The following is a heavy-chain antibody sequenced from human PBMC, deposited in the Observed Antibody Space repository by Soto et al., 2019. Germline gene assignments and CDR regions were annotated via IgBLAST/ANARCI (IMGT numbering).Heavy chain of an antibody. CDR2: INNSGRT. J-gene: IGHJ6*04. D-gene: IGHD6-13*01. Sequence: PSATLSLPRALEAGSQRRSYWSRTRQPPGTGSEWIAEINNSGRTNYNPSLKRRVTISVDKSKNQLSLKLSSVTAADTAVYYCARHSSLPYYSSYYGIDVWGKGTTVS. CDR3: ARHSSLPYYSSYYGIDV. V-gene: IGHV4-34*01. CDR1: AGSQRRSY.